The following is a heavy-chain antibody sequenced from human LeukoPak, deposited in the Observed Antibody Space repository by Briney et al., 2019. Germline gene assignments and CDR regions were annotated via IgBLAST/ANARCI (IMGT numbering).Heavy chain of an antibody. CDR1: GFTFSSYG. Sequence: GGSLRLSCAASGFTFSSYGMHWVRQAPGKGLEWVAFIRYDGSNKYYADSVKGRFTISRDNSKNTLYLQMNSLRAEDTAVYYRAKSLRDYYYYMDVWGKGTTVTVSS. V-gene: IGHV3-30*02. J-gene: IGHJ6*03. CDR2: IRYDGSNK. CDR3: AKSLRDYYYYMDV.